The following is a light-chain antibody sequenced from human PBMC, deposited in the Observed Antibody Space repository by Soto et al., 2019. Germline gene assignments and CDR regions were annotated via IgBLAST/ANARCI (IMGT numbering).Light chain of an antibody. CDR1: QSVSYW. CDR2: DAS. V-gene: IGKV1-5*01. Sequence: DLPMTQSPSTLSASVGDRVTITCRASQSVSYWLAWHQQKPGKAPKLLIYDASSLESGVPSRFSGSGSGTEFTLTISSLQPDDFATYYCQQYNSNVWTFGQGTKVEIK. J-gene: IGKJ1*01. CDR3: QQYNSNVWT.